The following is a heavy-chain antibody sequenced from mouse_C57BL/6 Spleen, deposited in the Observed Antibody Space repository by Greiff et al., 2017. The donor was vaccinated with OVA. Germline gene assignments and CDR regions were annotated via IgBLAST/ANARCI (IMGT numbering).Heavy chain of an antibody. D-gene: IGHD1-1*01. Sequence: EVMLVESGGGLVKPGGSLKLSCAASGFTFSSYAMSWVRQTPEKRLEWVATISDGGSYTYYPDNVKGRFTISRDNAKNNLYLQMSHLKSEDTAMYYCAREKGGSSYDWYFDVWGTGTTVTVSS. J-gene: IGHJ1*03. CDR2: ISDGGSYT. CDR3: AREKGGSSYDWYFDV. CDR1: GFTFSSYA. V-gene: IGHV5-4*01.